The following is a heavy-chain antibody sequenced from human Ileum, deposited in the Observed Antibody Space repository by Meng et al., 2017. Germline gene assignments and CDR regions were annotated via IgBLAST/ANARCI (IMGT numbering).Heavy chain of an antibody. CDR1: GFTFSSYW. CDR2: INSDGSST. J-gene: IGHJ6*02. D-gene: IGHD3-10*01. Sequence: GESLKISCAASGFTFSSYWMHWVRQAPGKGLVWVSRINSDGSSTSYADSVKGRFTISRDNAKNTLYLQMNSLRAGDTAVYYCVRGVNKYYYGMDVWGQGTTVTVSS. CDR3: VRGVNKYYYGMDV. V-gene: IGHV3-74*01.